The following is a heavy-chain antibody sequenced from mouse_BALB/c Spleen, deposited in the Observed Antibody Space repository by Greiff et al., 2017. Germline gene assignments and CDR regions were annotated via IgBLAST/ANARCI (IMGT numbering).Heavy chain of an antibody. CDR2: IDPANGNT. Sequence: EVQLQQSGAELVKPGASVKLSCTASGFNIKDTYMHWVKQRPEQGLEWIGRIDPANGNTKYDPKFQGKATITADTSSNTAYLQLSSLTSEYTAVYYCARGITTAAYAMDYWGQGTSVTVSS. J-gene: IGHJ4*01. D-gene: IGHD1-2*01. V-gene: IGHV14-3*02. CDR3: ARGITTAAYAMDY. CDR1: GFNIKDTY.